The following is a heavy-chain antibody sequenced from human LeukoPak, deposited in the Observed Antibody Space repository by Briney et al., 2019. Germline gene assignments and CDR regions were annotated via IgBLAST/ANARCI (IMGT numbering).Heavy chain of an antibody. CDR1: GGSISSYY. CDR2: IYTSGST. J-gene: IGHJ3*02. V-gene: IGHV4-4*07. CDR3: ARNYGDYVSDAFDI. Sequence: SETLSLTCTVSGGSISSYYWSWIRQPAGKGLEWIGRIYTSGSTNYNPSLKSRVTMSVDTSKNQFSLKLSSVTAADTAVCYCARNYGDYVSDAFDIWGQGTMVTVSS. D-gene: IGHD4-17*01.